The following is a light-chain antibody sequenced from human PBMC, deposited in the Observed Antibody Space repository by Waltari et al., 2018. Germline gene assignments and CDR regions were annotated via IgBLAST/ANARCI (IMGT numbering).Light chain of an antibody. CDR1: SSNIGAGSD. Sequence: QSVLTQPPSVSGAPGQRVTISCSGSSSNIGAGSDVNWYQHLPGKAPKLLIYGNSNRPSGVPDRISGSKSGTSASLAITGLQAEDEADYYCQSYDSTLGGSVFGGGTKLTVL. V-gene: IGLV1-40*01. CDR3: QSYDSTLGGSV. J-gene: IGLJ2*01. CDR2: GNS.